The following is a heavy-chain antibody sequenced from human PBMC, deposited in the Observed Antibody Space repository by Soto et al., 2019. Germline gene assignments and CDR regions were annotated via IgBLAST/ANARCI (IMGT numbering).Heavy chain of an antibody. CDR1: GYTFTGYY. D-gene: IGHD6-13*01. Sequence: ASVNVSCKASGYTFTGYYMHWVRRAPGQGLEWMGWINPNSGGTNYAQKFQGWVTMTRDTSISTAYMELSRLRSDDTAVYYCARGGQGGIAAAATVDYWGQGTLVTVSS. CDR2: INPNSGGT. J-gene: IGHJ4*02. CDR3: ARGGQGGIAAAATVDY. V-gene: IGHV1-2*04.